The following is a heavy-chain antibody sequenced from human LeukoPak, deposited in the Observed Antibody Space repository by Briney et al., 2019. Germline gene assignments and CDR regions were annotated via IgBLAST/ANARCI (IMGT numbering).Heavy chain of an antibody. V-gene: IGHV1-69*05. CDR3: ARAYYYGSGERIDASDI. CDR1: GGTFSSYA. CDR2: IIPIFGTA. J-gene: IGHJ3*02. D-gene: IGHD3-10*01. Sequence: SVEVSCKASGGTFSSYAISWVRQAPGQGLEWMGGIIPIFGTANYAQKFQGRVTITTDESTSTAYMELSSLRAEDTAVYYCARAYYYGSGERIDASDICGQGTMVTVSS.